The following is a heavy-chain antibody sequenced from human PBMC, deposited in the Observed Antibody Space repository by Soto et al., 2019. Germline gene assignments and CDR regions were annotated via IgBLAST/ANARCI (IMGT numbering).Heavy chain of an antibody. D-gene: IGHD2-15*01. V-gene: IGHV3-21*01. CDR2: ISSSSSYI. Sequence: GGSLRLSCAASGFTFSSYSINWVRQAPGKVLELVSSISSSSSYIYYADSVKGRFTISRDNAKNSLYLQMNSLRAEDTAVYYWARVDPDCRGGSGYSDFDYWGQGTLVTVSS. CDR1: GFTFSSYS. CDR3: ARVDPDCRGGSGYSDFDY. J-gene: IGHJ4*02.